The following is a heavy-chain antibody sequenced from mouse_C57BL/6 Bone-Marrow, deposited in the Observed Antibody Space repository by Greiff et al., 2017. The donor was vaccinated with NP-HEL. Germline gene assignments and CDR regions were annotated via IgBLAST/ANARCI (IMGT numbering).Heavy chain of an antibody. J-gene: IGHJ3*01. CDR2: IYPRSGNT. Sequence: VQLQQSGAELARPGASVKLSCKASGYTFTSYGISWVKQRTGQGLEWIGEIYPRSGNTYYNEKFKGKATLTADKSSSTAYMELRSLTSEDSAVYFCAREGISIYYGPRFAYWGKGTLVTVSA. CDR3: AREGISIYYGPRFAY. D-gene: IGHD2-1*01. V-gene: IGHV1-81*01. CDR1: GYTFTSYG.